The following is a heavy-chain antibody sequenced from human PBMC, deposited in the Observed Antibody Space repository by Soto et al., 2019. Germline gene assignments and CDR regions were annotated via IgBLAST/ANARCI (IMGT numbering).Heavy chain of an antibody. CDR1: GYTFTNHA. CDR2: INAGNGNT. D-gene: IGHD6-19*01. Sequence: ASVKVSCKASGYTFTNHAIYWVRQAPGQRLEWMGWINAGNGNTKYSQTFQGRVTLTTDTSSSTAYMELSSLRSEDTAVYYCARESSGWYIDYWGHGTLVTVSS. V-gene: IGHV1-3*01. J-gene: IGHJ4*01. CDR3: ARESSGWYIDY.